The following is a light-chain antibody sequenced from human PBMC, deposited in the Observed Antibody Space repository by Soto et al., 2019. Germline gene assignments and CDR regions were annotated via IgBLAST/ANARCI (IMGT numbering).Light chain of an antibody. CDR3: MQALQSLT. CDR2: FGS. Sequence: DIVMTQSPLSLPVIPREPASFSCRSSLSRLHSDGYNYLDWYVQEPGQSPQLLIYFGSNRAPGVPDRFSGSGSGTDFTLKINRVEAEDVWTYYCMQALQSLTFGQGTRLEIK. V-gene: IGKV2-28*01. CDR1: LSRLHSDGYNY. J-gene: IGKJ5*01.